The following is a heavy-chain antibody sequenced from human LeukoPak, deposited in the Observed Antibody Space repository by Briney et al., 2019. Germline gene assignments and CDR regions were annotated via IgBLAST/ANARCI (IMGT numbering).Heavy chain of an antibody. CDR3: AKDRESYGSSWYFDY. CDR1: GFTFSIYG. J-gene: IGHJ4*02. CDR2: ISDSGTYT. D-gene: IGHD6-13*01. Sequence: GGSLRLSCAASGFTFSIYGMSWVRQAPGKGLEWVSAISDSGTYTYYADSVKGRFTISRDNFKNTLYLQMNSLRAEDTAVYYCAKDRESYGSSWYFDYWGQGTLVTVSS. V-gene: IGHV3-23*01.